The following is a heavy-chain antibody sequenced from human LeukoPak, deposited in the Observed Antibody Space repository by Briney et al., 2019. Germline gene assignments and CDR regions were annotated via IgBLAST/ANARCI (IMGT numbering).Heavy chain of an antibody. CDR1: GGSISSYY. V-gene: IGHV4-59*08. J-gene: IGHJ3*01. D-gene: IGHD5-18*01. CDR3: AGGPIQPGAFDF. Sequence: PSETLSLTCTVSGGSISSYYWSWIRQPPGKGLEWIGYIYYSGSTNYNPSLKSRVTISVDTSKNQFSLQLSSVTAADTAVYYCAGGPIQPGAFDFWGQGTMVTVSS. CDR2: IYYSGST.